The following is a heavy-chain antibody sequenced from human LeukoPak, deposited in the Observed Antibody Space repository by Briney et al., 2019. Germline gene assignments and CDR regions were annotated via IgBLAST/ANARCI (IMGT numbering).Heavy chain of an antibody. D-gene: IGHD2-21*02. CDR3: ARFAYCGGHCWYYFDY. CDR2: IYSSGST. J-gene: IGHJ4*02. V-gene: IGHV4-59*01. CDR1: GGSISNYY. Sequence: SQTLSLTCTVSGGSISNYYWSWIRQPPGKGLEWIGYIYSSGSTNYNPSLKSRVTISVDTSKNQFSLKLSSVTAADTAVYYCARFAYCGGHCWYYFDYWGQGSLVTVSS.